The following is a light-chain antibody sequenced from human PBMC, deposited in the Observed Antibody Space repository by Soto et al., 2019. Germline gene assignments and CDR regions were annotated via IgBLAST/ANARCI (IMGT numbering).Light chain of an antibody. V-gene: IGKV3-20*01. CDR2: DAS. CDR3: QQYDTSYT. Sequence: EIVLTQSPGTLSLSPGERATLSCRASETIGYNYLAWYQQQPGLAPTLLIYDASTRAPGIPDRFSGSGSGTDFTLTISRLEPGDFAVYYCQQYDTSYTFGPGTKVEI. CDR1: ETIGYNY. J-gene: IGKJ2*01.